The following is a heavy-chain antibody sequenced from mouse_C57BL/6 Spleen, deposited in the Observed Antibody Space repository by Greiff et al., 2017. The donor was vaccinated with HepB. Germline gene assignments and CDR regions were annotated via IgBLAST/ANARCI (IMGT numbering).Heavy chain of an antibody. CDR3: VRHGYEYFDV. Sequence: DVQLQESGGGLVQPKGSLKLSCAASGFSFNTYAMNWVRQAPGKGLEWVARIRSKSNNYATYYADSVKDRFTISRDDSESMLYLQMNNLKTEDTAMYYCVRHGYEYFDVWGTGTTVTVSS. CDR2: IRSKSNNYAT. V-gene: IGHV10-1*01. D-gene: IGHD2-2*01. J-gene: IGHJ1*03. CDR1: GFSFNTYA.